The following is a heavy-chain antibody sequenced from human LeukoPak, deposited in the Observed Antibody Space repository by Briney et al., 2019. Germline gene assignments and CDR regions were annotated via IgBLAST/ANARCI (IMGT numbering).Heavy chain of an antibody. CDR3: ARRRRWLQCDFAY. J-gene: IGHJ4*02. Sequence: PSETLSLTCAVYGGSFSGYYWSWIRQPPGKGLEWIGEINHSGSTNYNPSLKSRVTISVDTSTNQFSLKLSSVTAADPAVYYCARRRRWLQCDFAYWGQGTLVTVSS. CDR1: GGSFSGYY. V-gene: IGHV4-34*01. CDR2: INHSGST. D-gene: IGHD5-24*01.